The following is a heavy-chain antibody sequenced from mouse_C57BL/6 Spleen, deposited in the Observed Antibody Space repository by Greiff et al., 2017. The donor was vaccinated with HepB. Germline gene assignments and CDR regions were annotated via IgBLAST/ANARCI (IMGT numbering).Heavy chain of an antibody. J-gene: IGHJ1*03. V-gene: IGHV5-4*01. CDR3: ARDTRDGYYDWYFDV. CDR2: ISDGGSYT. D-gene: IGHD2-3*01. Sequence: EVKLVESGGGLVKPGGSLKLSCAASGFTFSSYAMSWVRQTPEKRLEWVATISDGGSYTYYPDNVKGRFTISRDNAKNNLYLQMSHLKSEDTAMYYCARDTRDGYYDWYFDVWGTGTTVTGSS. CDR1: GFTFSSYA.